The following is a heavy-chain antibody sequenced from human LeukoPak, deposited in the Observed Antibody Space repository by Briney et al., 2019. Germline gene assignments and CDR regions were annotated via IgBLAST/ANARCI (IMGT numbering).Heavy chain of an antibody. Sequence: GGSLRLSCAASGFTFSSYNINWVRQAPGKGLEWVSYISSSRRTISYADSVKGRFTISRDNAKNSLYLQMNSLRAEDTAVYYCARDQAYYGSGSLPFDYWGQGTLVTVSS. CDR1: GFTFSSYN. V-gene: IGHV3-48*01. J-gene: IGHJ4*02. D-gene: IGHD3-10*01. CDR3: ARDQAYYGSGSLPFDY. CDR2: ISSSRRTI.